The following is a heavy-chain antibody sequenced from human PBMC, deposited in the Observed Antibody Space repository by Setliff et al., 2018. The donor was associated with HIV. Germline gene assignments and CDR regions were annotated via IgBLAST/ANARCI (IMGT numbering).Heavy chain of an antibody. Sequence: SVKVSCKASGGTSSSYAISWVRQAPGQGLEWMGGIIPIFGTANYAQKFQGRVTITTDESTGTAYMELSSLRSEDTAVYYCAREGDCSGGSCYYYYGMDVWGQGTTVTVSS. CDR3: AREGDCSGGSCYYYYGMDV. J-gene: IGHJ6*02. V-gene: IGHV1-69*05. CDR2: IIPIFGTA. CDR1: GGTSSSYA. D-gene: IGHD2-15*01.